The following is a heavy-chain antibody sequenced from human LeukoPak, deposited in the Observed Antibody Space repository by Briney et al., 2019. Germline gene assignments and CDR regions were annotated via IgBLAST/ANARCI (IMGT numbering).Heavy chain of an antibody. D-gene: IGHD3-3*01. CDR1: GGSFSGYY. CDR3: ARGRLRFLDRTINWFDP. Sequence: PSETLSLTCAVYGGSFSGYYWSWIRQPPGKGLEWIGEINHSGSTNYNPSLKSRVTISVDTSKNQFSLKLSSVTAADTAVYYCARGRLRFLDRTINWFDPWGQGTLVTASS. V-gene: IGHV4-34*01. J-gene: IGHJ5*02. CDR2: INHSGST.